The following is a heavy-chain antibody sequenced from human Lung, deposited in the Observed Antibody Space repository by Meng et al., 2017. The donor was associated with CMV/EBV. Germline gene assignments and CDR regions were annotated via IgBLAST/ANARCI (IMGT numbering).Heavy chain of an antibody. J-gene: IGHJ4*02. CDR3: AKGGPGRGFDY. V-gene: IGHV3-23*01. CDR1: GFTFSSYA. D-gene: IGHD1-14*01. Sequence: SCEASGFTFSSYAMSWVRQAPGKGLEWVSAISGSGDSTYYADSVKGRVTISRDNSKNTLYLQMNSLRAEDTAVYYCAKGGPGRGFDYWGQGTLVTVSS. CDR2: ISGSGDST.